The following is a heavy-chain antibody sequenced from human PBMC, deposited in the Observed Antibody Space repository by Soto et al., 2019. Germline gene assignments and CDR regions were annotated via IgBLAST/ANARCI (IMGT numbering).Heavy chain of an antibody. CDR2: INPNSGGT. V-gene: IGHV1-2*02. CDR1: GYTFTGYY. CDR3: ARGQYYYYGMDV. J-gene: IGHJ6*02. Sequence: ATVKVSCKASGYTFTGYYMHWVRQAPGQGLEWMGWINPNSGGTNYAQKFQGRVTMTRDTSISTAYMELSRLRSDDTAVYYCARGQYYYYGMDVWGQGTTVTVSS.